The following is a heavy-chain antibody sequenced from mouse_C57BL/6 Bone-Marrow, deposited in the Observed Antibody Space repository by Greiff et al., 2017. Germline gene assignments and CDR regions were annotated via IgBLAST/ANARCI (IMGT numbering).Heavy chain of an antibody. V-gene: IGHV1-55*01. J-gene: IGHJ1*03. CDR2: IYPGSGST. D-gene: IGHD2-5*01. CDR1: GYTFTSYG. CDR3: ARPYYSNYWYFDV. Sequence: QVQLQQPGAELVKPGVSVKMSCKASGYTFTSYGITWVKQRPGQGLEWIGDIYPGSGSTNYNEKFKSKATLTVDTSSSTAYMQLISLTSEDSAVYDCARPYYSNYWYFDVWGTGTTVTVSS.